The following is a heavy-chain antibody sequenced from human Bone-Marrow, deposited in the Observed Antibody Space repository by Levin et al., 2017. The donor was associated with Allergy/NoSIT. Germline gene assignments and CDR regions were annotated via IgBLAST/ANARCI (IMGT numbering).Heavy chain of an antibody. Sequence: LSLTCAASGFNFRNYVIHWVRQAPGKGLEWVAVISHDGTNTYYLDSVKGRFTMSRDNPRNRLYLQMNRLRAEDTGVYYCAKGEDENNVWEPADKWGQGTLVIVSS. CDR2: ISHDGTNT. V-gene: IGHV3-30*18. J-gene: IGHJ4*02. CDR1: GFNFRNYV. D-gene: IGHD2/OR15-2a*01. CDR3: AKGEDENNVWEPADK.